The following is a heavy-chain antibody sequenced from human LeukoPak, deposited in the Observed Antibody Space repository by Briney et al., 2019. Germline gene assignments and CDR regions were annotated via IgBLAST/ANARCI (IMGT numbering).Heavy chain of an antibody. J-gene: IGHJ4*02. CDR3: ATARSSRGSGSKSGLDY. CDR2: FDPEDGET. CDR1: GYTLTELS. D-gene: IGHD1-26*01. Sequence: ASVKVSCKVSGYTLTELSMHWVRQAPGKGLEWMGGFDPEDGETIYAQKFQGRVTMTEDTSTDTAYMELSSLRSDDTALYYCATARSSRGSGSKSGLDYWGQGTLVTVSS. V-gene: IGHV1-24*01.